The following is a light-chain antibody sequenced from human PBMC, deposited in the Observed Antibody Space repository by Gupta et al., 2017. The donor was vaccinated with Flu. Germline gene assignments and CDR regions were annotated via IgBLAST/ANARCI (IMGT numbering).Light chain of an antibody. V-gene: IGKV3-15*01. J-gene: IGKJ3*01. Sequence: ILMSHSPATLSVSPGERATLPCRASQSVSSNLAWYQHKPGQAPRPLIYGESNRATGIPARFSGSGSGTEFTLTISSLQSEDFAVYYCQQYNNWPLTFGPGTKVDIK. CDR2: GES. CDR1: QSVSSN. CDR3: QQYNNWPLT.